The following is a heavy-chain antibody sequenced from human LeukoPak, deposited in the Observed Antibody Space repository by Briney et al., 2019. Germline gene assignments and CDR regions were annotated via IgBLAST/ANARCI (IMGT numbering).Heavy chain of an antibody. CDR3: VRDGGDNGSSGN. CDR1: GYTFTGYY. CDR2: INPNNGAT. Sequence: ASVKVSCKASGYTFTGYYVHWVRQAPGQGLEWMGWINPNNGATNYAQKFQGRVTVTRDTSISTAYMELSNLGSDDTALYHCVRDGGDNGSSGNWGQGTLVTVSS. D-gene: IGHD1-26*01. J-gene: IGHJ4*02. V-gene: IGHV1-2*02.